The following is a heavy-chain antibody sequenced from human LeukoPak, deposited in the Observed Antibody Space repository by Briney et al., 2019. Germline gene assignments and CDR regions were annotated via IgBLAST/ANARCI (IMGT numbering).Heavy chain of an antibody. V-gene: IGHV3-21*04. J-gene: IGHJ4*02. CDR2: ISRSSNYI. D-gene: IGHD6-19*01. Sequence: GGSLRLSCAASGFSFISYSMNWVRQAPGKGLEWVSSISRSSNYIYYADSVKGRFTISRDNAKNSLYLQMNSLRAEDAAVYYCARSPPSGSGWYDYFDYWGQGTLVTVSS. CDR1: GFSFISYS. CDR3: ARSPPSGSGWYDYFDY.